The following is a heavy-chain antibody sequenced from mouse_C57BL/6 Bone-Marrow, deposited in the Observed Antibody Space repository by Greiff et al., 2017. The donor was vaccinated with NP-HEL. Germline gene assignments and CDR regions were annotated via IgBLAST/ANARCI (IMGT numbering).Heavy chain of an antibody. V-gene: IGHV1-61*01. J-gene: IGHJ2*01. D-gene: IGHD2-1*01. Sequence: QVQLQQSGAELVRPGSSVKLSCKASGYTFTSYWMDWVKQRPGQGLEWIGNIYPSDSETHYNQKFKDKATLTVDKSSSTAYMQLSSLTSEDSAVYYCARGGNLYYFDYWGQGTTLTVSS. CDR1: GYTFTSYW. CDR2: IYPSDSET. CDR3: ARGGNLYYFDY.